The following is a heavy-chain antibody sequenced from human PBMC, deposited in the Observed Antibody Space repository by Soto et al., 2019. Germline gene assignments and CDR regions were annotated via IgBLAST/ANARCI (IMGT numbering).Heavy chain of an antibody. J-gene: IGHJ6*03. CDR1: GGPISSYY. CDR2: IYYSGST. Sequence: PSETLSLTCTVSGGPISSYYWTWIRQPPGKGLEWIGYIYYSGSTSYNPSLKSRVTISVDTSKNQLSLKLSSVTAADTAVYYCARDYYYYMDVWGKGTTVTVSS. V-gene: IGHV4-59*01. CDR3: ARDYYYYMDV.